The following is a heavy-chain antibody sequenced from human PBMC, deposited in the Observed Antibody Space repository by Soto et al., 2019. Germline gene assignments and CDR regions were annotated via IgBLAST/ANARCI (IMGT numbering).Heavy chain of an antibody. V-gene: IGHV1-69*13. Sequence: ASVKVSCKASGGTFSSYAISWVRQAPGQGLEWMGGIIPIFGTANYAQKFQGRVTITADESTSTAYMELSSLRSEDTAVYYCARASGVTKDLDYWGQGTLVTVSS. D-gene: IGHD4-17*01. CDR1: GGTFSSYA. CDR2: IIPIFGTA. J-gene: IGHJ4*02. CDR3: ARASGVTKDLDY.